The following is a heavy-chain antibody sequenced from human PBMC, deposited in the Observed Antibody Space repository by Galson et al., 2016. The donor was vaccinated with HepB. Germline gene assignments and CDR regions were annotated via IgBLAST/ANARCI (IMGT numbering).Heavy chain of an antibody. Sequence: SVKVSCKASEYTFISYHMHWVRQARGQGLEWMGIINPSGGSTSYAQKFQGRVTMTRDTSTSTVYMELSSLRSEDTAVYYCARLGREMATTSPGPLYYFHYWGQGTLVTVSS. CDR1: EYTFISYH. CDR3: ARLGREMATTSPGPLYYFHY. CDR2: INPSGGST. D-gene: IGHD5-24*01. V-gene: IGHV1-46*01. J-gene: IGHJ4*02.